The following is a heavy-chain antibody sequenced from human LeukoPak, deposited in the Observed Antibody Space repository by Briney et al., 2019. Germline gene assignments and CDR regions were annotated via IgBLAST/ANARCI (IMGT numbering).Heavy chain of an antibody. CDR3: ARVRGDYYGSGIGNWFDP. Sequence: SETLSLTCAVYGGSFSGYYWSWIRQPPGKGLEWIGEINHSGSTNYNPSLKSRVTISVDTSKNQFSLKLTSVTAADTAVYYCARVRGDYYGSGIGNWFDPWGQGTLVTVSS. D-gene: IGHD3-10*01. CDR1: GGSFSGYY. J-gene: IGHJ5*02. V-gene: IGHV4-34*01. CDR2: INHSGST.